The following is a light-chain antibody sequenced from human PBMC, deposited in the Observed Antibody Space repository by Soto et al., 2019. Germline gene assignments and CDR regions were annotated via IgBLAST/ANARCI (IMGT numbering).Light chain of an antibody. CDR1: QGLKF. V-gene: IGKV1-12*01. Sequence: DIQMTQSPSSVSASVGDTVTITCRASQGLKFLAWYQQKPGKAPRLLIYEATNLQSGVPARISGSGSGTDFTLTISSLEPEDFAVYYCQQRSNWPVGPGTKVDIK. CDR2: EAT. J-gene: IGKJ3*01. CDR3: QQRSNWP.